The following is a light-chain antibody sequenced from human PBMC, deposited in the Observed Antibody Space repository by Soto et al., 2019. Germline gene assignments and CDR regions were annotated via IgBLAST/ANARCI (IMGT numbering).Light chain of an antibody. CDR3: QQRSNWPPT. V-gene: IGKV3-11*01. CDR1: QSVSSY. Sequence: EIVLTQSPATLSLSPGERATLSCRASQSVSSYLAWYQQEPGQAPRLLIYDASNRATGIPARFSGSGSGTDFTLTISSLEPEDFAVYYCQQRSNWPPTFGGGTKV. CDR2: DAS. J-gene: IGKJ4*01.